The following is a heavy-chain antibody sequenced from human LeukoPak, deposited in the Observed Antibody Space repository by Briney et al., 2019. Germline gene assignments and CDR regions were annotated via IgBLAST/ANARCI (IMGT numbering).Heavy chain of an antibody. CDR2: IYYSGST. CDR3: ASPPAPYCSGGSCYVDY. J-gene: IGHJ4*02. CDR1: GGSISSYY. V-gene: IGHV4-59*08. Sequence: SETLSLTCTVSGGSISSYYWSWIRQPPGKGLEWIGYIYYSGSTYYNPSLKSRVTISVDTSKNQFSLKLSSVTAADTAVYYCASPPAPYCSGGSCYVDYWGQGTLVTVSS. D-gene: IGHD2-15*01.